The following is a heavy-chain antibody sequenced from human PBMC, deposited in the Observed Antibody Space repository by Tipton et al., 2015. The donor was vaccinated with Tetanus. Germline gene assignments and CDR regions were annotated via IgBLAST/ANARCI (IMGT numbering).Heavy chain of an antibody. V-gene: IGHV4-59*08. J-gene: IGHJ4*02. Sequence: TLSLTCTVSGGSISSYYWSWIRQPPGKGLEWIGYIYYTGSTNYNPSLKSRVTISVDTSKNQFSLKLSSVTAADTAVYYCARRPSGSYGQIDYWGQGTLVTVSS. CDR2: IYYTGST. CDR3: ARRPSGSYGQIDY. CDR1: GGSISSYY. D-gene: IGHD1-26*01.